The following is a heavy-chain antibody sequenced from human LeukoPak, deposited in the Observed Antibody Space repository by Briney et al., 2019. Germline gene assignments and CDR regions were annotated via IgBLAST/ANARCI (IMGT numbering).Heavy chain of an antibody. Sequence: ASVKVSCKASGYTFTSYGLSWVRQAPGQGLEWTGWISAYNGNTNYAQKLQGRVTMTTDTSTSTAYMELRSLRSDDTAVYYCARGVPYTNHLRIDYWGQGTLVTVSS. V-gene: IGHV1-18*01. CDR2: ISAYNGNT. J-gene: IGHJ4*02. CDR3: ARGVPYTNHLRIDY. CDR1: GYTFTSYG. D-gene: IGHD4/OR15-4a*01.